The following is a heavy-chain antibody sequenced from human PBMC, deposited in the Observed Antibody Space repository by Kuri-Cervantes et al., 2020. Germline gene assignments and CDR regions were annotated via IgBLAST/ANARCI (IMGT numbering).Heavy chain of an antibody. CDR2: INPSGGST. V-gene: IGHV1-46*01. D-gene: IGHD5-12*01. Sequence: ASVKVSCKASGYTFTGYYMHWVRQAPGQGLEWMGIINPSGGSTSYAQKFQGRVTMTRDTSTSTVYMELSSVTAADTAVYYCARVLATDYYFDYWGQGTLVTVSS. CDR3: ARVLATDYYFDY. J-gene: IGHJ4*02. CDR1: GYTFTGYY.